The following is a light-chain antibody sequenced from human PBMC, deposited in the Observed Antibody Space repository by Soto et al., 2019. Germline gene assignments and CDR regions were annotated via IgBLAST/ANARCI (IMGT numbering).Light chain of an antibody. CDR1: QYVSSF. J-gene: IGKJ5*01. Sequence: TVFTQSPGTLSLSPGERATLSCRSSQYVSSFLAWDQQKPGQAPRLLIYGASTRATGIPARFSGSGSGTEFTLTITSLQSEDVAVYYCQQSNYWPPITFGQGTRPEI. V-gene: IGKV3-15*01. CDR3: QQSNYWPPIT. CDR2: GAS.